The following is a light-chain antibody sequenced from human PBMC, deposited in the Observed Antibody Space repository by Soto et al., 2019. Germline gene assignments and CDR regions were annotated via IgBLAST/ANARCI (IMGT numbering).Light chain of an antibody. CDR1: GSDVGGYNY. CDR3: SSYTSSSTLDVV. Sequence: QSALTQPASVSGSPGQSITISCTGTGSDVGGYNYVSWYQHHPGKAPKLMIYEVSNRPSGVSNRFSGSKSGNTASLTISGLQAEDEADYYCSSYTSSSTLDVVFGGGTKLT. J-gene: IGLJ2*01. V-gene: IGLV2-14*01. CDR2: EVS.